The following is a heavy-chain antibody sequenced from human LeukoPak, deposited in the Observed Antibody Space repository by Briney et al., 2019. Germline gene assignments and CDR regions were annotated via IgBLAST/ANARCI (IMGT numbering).Heavy chain of an antibody. J-gene: IGHJ4*02. CDR2: IYSGGST. Sequence: GGSLRLSCAASGFTVSSNYMSWVXQAPGXGLEWVSVIYSGGSTYYADSXKGRFTISRDNSKNTLYLQMNSLRAEDTAVYYCARVRGDYDVHVGFDYWGQGTLVTVSS. D-gene: IGHD3-16*01. CDR3: ARVRGDYDVHVGFDY. V-gene: IGHV3-53*01. CDR1: GFTVSSNY.